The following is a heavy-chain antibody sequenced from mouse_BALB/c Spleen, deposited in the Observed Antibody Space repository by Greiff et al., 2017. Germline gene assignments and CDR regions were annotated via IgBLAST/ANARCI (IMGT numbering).Heavy chain of an antibody. Sequence: QVQLQQSGAELAKPGASVKLSCKASGYTFTSYWMHWVKQRPGQGLEWIGEINPSNGRTNYNEKFKSKATLTVDKSSSTAYMQLSSLTSEDSAVYYCARTNDYDDYYAMDYWGQGTSVTVSS. V-gene: IGHV1S81*02. CDR3: ARTNDYDDYYAMDY. J-gene: IGHJ4*01. CDR1: GYTFTSYW. D-gene: IGHD2-4*01. CDR2: INPSNGRT.